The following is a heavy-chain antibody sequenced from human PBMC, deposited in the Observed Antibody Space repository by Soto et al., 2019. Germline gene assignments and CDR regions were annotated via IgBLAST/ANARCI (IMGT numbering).Heavy chain of an antibody. Sequence: QVHLVQSGAEVKKPGASVKVSCKASGYTFTSYGITWVRQAPGQGLEWMGWISAHNGNTDYAQKLQGRVIGTRDTSTTTADRGLGSILSADTAVYSCARGRYGDYWGQGALVTVSS. V-gene: IGHV1-18*01. CDR2: ISAHNGNT. CDR1: GYTFTSYG. D-gene: IGHD1-1*01. J-gene: IGHJ4*02. CDR3: ARGRYGDY.